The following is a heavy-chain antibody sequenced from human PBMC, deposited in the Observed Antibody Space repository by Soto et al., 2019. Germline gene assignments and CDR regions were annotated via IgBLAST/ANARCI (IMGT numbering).Heavy chain of an antibody. CDR2: ISYDGSNK. Sequence: PGGSLRLSCAASGFTFSSYAMHWVRQAPGKGLEWVAVISYDGSNKYYADSVKGRFTISRDNSKNTLYLQMNSLRAEDTAVYYCASSSGPFYWGQGTLVTVSS. D-gene: IGHD3-22*01. J-gene: IGHJ4*02. CDR3: ASSSGPFY. CDR1: GFTFSSYA. V-gene: IGHV3-30-3*01.